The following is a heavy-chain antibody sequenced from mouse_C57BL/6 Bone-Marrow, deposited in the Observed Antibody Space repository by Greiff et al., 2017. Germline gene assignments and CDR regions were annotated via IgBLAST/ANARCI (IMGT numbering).Heavy chain of an antibody. V-gene: IGHV1-63*01. CDR1: GYTFTNYW. Sequence: QVHVKQSGAELVRPGTSVKMSCKASGYTFTNYWIGWAKQRPGHGLEWIGDIYPGGGYTNYNEKFKGKATLTADKSSSTAYMQFSSLTSEDSAIYYCARWNDYGAWFAYWGQGTLVTVSA. CDR3: ARWNDYGAWFAY. J-gene: IGHJ3*01. D-gene: IGHD2-4*01. CDR2: IYPGGGYT.